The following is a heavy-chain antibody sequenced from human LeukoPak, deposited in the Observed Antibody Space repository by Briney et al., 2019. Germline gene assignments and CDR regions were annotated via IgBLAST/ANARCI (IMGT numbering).Heavy chain of an antibody. D-gene: IGHD1-14*01. CDR1: RFTFSNAW. J-gene: IGHJ3*02. CDR2: IRRITDVGTT. CDR3: ATALPRYTLPWGGFDI. Sequence: GGTLRLSCAASRFTFSNAWMNWAREASRQGREWLGRIRRITDVGTTDYAAPVKGRFTISRDDSKTPPYPQIHSLKTDDAGVYSCATALPRYTLPWGGFDIWRQGTRVTVSS. V-gene: IGHV3-15*01.